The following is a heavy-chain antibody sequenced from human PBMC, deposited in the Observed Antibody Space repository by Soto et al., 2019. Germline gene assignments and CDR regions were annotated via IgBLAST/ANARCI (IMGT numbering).Heavy chain of an antibody. CDR3: SRVDGDYRTDY. D-gene: IGHD4-17*01. Sequence: QVQLQESGPGLVKPSETLSLTCAVSGGSVNSGSYYWTWIRQPPGKGLEWIGFVYFNGYTKYTPSLKRRITMSVDTSKNQFALKLSSMTAADTAVYFCSRVDGDYRTDYWGQGTLVTVSS. V-gene: IGHV4-61*01. J-gene: IGHJ4*02. CDR1: GGSVNSGSYY. CDR2: VYFNGYT.